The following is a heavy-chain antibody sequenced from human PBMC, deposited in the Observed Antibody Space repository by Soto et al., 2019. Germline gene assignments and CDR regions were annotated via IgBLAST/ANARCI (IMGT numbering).Heavy chain of an antibody. V-gene: IGHV3-13*04. J-gene: IGHJ6*02. Sequence: GGSLRLSCAASGFTFSSYDMHWVRQTTGKGLEWVSAIGAGGDTYYSDSVKGRFTISRENSKNSLYLQMNSLRAGDTAVYYCAREIQTPVGIFHWFYGLDVWGQGITVTVSS. CDR3: AREIQTPVGIFHWFYGLDV. CDR2: IGAGGDT. D-gene: IGHD3-9*01. CDR1: GFTFSSYD.